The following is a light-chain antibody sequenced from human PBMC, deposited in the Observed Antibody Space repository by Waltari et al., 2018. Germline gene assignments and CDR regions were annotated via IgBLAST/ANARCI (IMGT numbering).Light chain of an antibody. V-gene: IGKV3-20*01. CDR3: HQYGTSPET. J-gene: IGKJ1*01. CDR2: GAS. Sequence: EIVLTQSPGTLSMSVGERATLSCRASQTVTSNDLAWYQQKVGQAPRLLLYGASTRAAGIPDRFSGSVSATDFTLTIGRREPEDFAVYYCHQYGTSPETFGQGTKVEIK. CDR1: QTVTSND.